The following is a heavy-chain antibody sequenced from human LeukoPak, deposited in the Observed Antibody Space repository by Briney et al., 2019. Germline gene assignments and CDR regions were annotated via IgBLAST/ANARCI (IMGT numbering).Heavy chain of an antibody. V-gene: IGHV1-18*01. J-gene: IGHJ3*02. CDR2: ISAYNGNT. CDR3: ARDLPKGAGTYLDAFDI. D-gene: IGHD1-26*01. Sequence: GASVKVSCKASGYTFTSYGISWVRQAPGQGLEWMGWISAYNGNTNYAQKLQGRVTMTTDTSTSTAYMELRSLRSDDTAVYYCARDLPKGAGTYLDAFDIWGQGTMVTVSS. CDR1: GYTFTSYG.